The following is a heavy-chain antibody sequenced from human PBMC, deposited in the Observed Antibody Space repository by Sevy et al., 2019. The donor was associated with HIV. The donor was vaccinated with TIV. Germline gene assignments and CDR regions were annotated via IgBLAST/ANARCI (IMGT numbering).Heavy chain of an antibody. CDR1: GGSISSYF. CDR3: ARDATTRPRVLDY. J-gene: IGHJ4*02. V-gene: IGHV4-59*01. Sequence: SETLSLTCSVSGGSISSYFWTWVRQSPGKGLEWIGNIYFTGNTDYSPYLKSRVTLSLDTSKSQCSLTLKSVTAADTAIYFCARDATTRPRVLDYWGQGSLGTVS. CDR2: IYFTGNT. D-gene: IGHD1-1*01.